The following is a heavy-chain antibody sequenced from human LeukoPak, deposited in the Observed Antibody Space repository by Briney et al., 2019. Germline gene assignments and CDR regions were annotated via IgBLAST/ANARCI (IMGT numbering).Heavy chain of an antibody. Sequence: GGSLRLSCAASGFPFSTYSMHRVRQAPGKGLEWVADMSSDGSNDNYANSVKGRFTISRDNSKNALYLQMNTLRVEDTAVYYCAREKYCTPTDCLHGRFYFNSWGQGTPVTVSS. CDR2: MSSDGSND. D-gene: IGHD2-8*01. CDR1: GFPFSTYS. V-gene: IGHV3-30*04. CDR3: AREKYCTPTDCLHGRFYFNS. J-gene: IGHJ4*02.